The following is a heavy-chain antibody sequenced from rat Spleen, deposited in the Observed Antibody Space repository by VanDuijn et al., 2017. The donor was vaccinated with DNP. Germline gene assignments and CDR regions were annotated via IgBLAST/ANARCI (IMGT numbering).Heavy chain of an antibody. CDR3: ATNYGGYSAPDY. V-gene: IGHV2S12*01. J-gene: IGHJ2*01. Sequence: QVQLKESGPGLVQPSQTLSLTCTVSGFSLTTYGVTWVRQPPGKGLEWIAAISGGGITYYNSALKSRLSISRDTSKSQVFLKMNSLQTEDTGTYYCATNYGGYSAPDYWGQGVMVTVSS. CDR2: ISGGGIT. CDR1: GFSLTTYG. D-gene: IGHD1-11*01.